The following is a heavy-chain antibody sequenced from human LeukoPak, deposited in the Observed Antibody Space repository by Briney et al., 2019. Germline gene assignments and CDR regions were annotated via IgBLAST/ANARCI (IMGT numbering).Heavy chain of an antibody. D-gene: IGHD6-6*01. V-gene: IGHV3-23*01. Sequence: PGGSLRPSCAASGFTFSSYAMSWVRQAPGKGLEWVSAISGSGGSTYYADSVKGRFTISRDNSKNTLYLQMNSLRAEDTAVYYCAKDYNGPYSSSRGFDYWGQGTLVTVSS. CDR3: AKDYNGPYSSSRGFDY. J-gene: IGHJ4*02. CDR2: ISGSGGST. CDR1: GFTFSSYA.